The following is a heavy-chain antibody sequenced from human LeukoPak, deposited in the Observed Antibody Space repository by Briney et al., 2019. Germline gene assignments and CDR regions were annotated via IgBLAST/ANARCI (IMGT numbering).Heavy chain of an antibody. CDR1: GGSISSYY. V-gene: IGHV4-59*08. Sequence: PSETLSLTCIVSGGSISSYYWSWIRQPPGRGLEWIGYIYYSGSTNYNPSLKSRVTISVDTSKNQFSLMLSSVTAADTAVYYCARGIRYFDYYYGMDVWGQGTTVTVSS. D-gene: IGHD3-9*01. CDR3: ARGIRYFDYYYGMDV. J-gene: IGHJ6*02. CDR2: IYYSGST.